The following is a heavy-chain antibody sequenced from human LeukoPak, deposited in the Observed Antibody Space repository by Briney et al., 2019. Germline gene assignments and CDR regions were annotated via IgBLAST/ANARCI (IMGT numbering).Heavy chain of an antibody. V-gene: IGHV7-4-1*02. Sequence: ASVKVSCKASGYTFTSYYMHWVRQAPGQGLEWMGWINTNTGNPTYAQGFTGRFVFSLDTSVSTAYLQISSLKAEDTAVYYCARDQFRGVISSNWFDPWGQGTLVTVSS. CDR1: GYTFTSYY. D-gene: IGHD3-10*01. CDR2: INTNTGNP. CDR3: ARDQFRGVISSNWFDP. J-gene: IGHJ5*02.